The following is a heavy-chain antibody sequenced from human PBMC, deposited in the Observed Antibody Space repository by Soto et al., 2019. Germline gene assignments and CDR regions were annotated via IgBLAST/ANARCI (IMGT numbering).Heavy chain of an antibody. CDR2: IKSKTDGGTT. CDR1: GFPFSNAW. Sequence: PGGSLRLSCAASGFPFSNAWMNWVRQAPGKGLEWVGRIKSKTDGGTTDYAAPVKGRFTISRDDSKNTLYLQMNSLKASDTAMYYCARLGCTNGVCYTHQGWFDPWGQGTLVTVSS. V-gene: IGHV3-15*07. CDR3: ARLGCTNGVCYTHQGWFDP. D-gene: IGHD2-8*01. J-gene: IGHJ5*02.